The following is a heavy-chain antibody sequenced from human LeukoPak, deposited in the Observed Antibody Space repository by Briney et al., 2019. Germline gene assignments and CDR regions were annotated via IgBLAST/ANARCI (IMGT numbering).Heavy chain of an antibody. Sequence: SETLSLTCTVSGGSISSGSYYWSWIRQPAGKGLEWIGRIYTSGSTNYNPSLKSRVTISVDTSKNQFSLKLSSVTAADTAVYYCARGLEQQLVYYYYYYMDVWGKGTTVTVSS. CDR1: GGSISSGSYY. CDR2: IYTSGST. J-gene: IGHJ6*03. D-gene: IGHD6-13*01. CDR3: ARGLEQQLVYYYYYYMDV. V-gene: IGHV4-61*02.